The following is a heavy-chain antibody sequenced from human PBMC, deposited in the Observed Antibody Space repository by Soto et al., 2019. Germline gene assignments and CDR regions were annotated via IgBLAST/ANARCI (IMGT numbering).Heavy chain of an antibody. D-gene: IGHD1-20*01. CDR1: GGSITGGSISSTPYY. Sequence: SETLSLTCTVSGGSITGGSISSTPYYWGWMRQPPGKGLEWIASFYFGGYTYYNPSLKSRVTISVDTSKNQFSLKLSSVTAADTAVYYCARHNCYLYVGHYYDMDVWGQGTTVTVSS. CDR3: ARHNCYLYVGHYYDMDV. V-gene: IGHV4-39*01. CDR2: FYFGGYT. J-gene: IGHJ6*02.